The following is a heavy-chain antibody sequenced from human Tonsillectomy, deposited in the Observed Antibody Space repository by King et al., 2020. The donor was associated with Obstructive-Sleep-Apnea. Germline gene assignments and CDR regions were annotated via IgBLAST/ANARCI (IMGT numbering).Heavy chain of an antibody. CDR3: ARGEMATIFRTESYYFDY. CDR1: GYTFISYY. Sequence: QLVQSGAEVKKPGASVKVSCKASGYTFISYYMHWVRQAPGQGLEWMGIINPSGGSTSYAQKFQGRVTMTRDTSTSTVYMELSSLRSEDTAVYYCARGEMATIFRTESYYFDYWGQGTLVTVSS. J-gene: IGHJ4*02. D-gene: IGHD5-24*01. V-gene: IGHV1-46*01. CDR2: INPSGGST.